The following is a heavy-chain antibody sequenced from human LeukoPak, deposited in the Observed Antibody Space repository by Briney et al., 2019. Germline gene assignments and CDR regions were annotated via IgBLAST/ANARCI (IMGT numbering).Heavy chain of an antibody. Sequence: GGSLRLSCTASGFTFGDYAMSWVRQAPGKGLEWVGFIRSKAYGGTTEYAASVKGRFTISRDDSKSIAYLQMNSLKTEDTAVYYCTADILTGYYKVDYWGLGTLVTVSS. CDR3: TADILTGYYKVDY. J-gene: IGHJ4*02. V-gene: IGHV3-49*04. CDR1: GFTFGDYA. CDR2: IRSKAYGGTT. D-gene: IGHD3-9*01.